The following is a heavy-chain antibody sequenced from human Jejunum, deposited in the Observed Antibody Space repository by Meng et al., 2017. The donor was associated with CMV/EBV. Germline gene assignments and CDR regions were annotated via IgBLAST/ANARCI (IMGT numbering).Heavy chain of an antibody. CDR2: IYYSGST. V-gene: IGHV4-61*01. CDR3: ARVDYGGVDP. J-gene: IGHJ5*02. D-gene: IGHD4-17*01. CDR1: SGSVSRGSYY. Sequence: CTVSSGSVSRGSYYWSWIRQPPGKGLEWIGYIYYSGSTNYNPSLKSRVTISVDTSKNQFSLKLSSVTAADTAVYYCARVDYGGVDPWGQGTLVTVSS.